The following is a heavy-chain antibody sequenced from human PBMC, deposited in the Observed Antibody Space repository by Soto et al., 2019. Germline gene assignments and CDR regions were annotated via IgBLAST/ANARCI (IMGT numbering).Heavy chain of an antibody. CDR2: IYSGGST. CDR3: ARDRPADIVVVPAARGWYFDL. Sequence: GGSLRLSCAASGFTVSSNYMSWVRQAPGKGLEWVSVIYSGGSTYYADSVKGRFTISRDNSKNTLYLQMNSLRAEDTAVYYCARDRPADIVVVPAARGWYFDLWGRGTLVTVSS. D-gene: IGHD2-2*01. V-gene: IGHV3-53*01. J-gene: IGHJ2*01. CDR1: GFTVSSNY.